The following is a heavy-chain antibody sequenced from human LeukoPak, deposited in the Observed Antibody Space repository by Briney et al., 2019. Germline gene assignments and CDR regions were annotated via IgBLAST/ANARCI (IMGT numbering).Heavy chain of an antibody. CDR1: GGSISSYY. CDR2: IYYSGST. Sequence: SETLSLTCSVSGGSISSYYWSWIRQPPGKGLEWIGYIYYSGSTNYNPSLKSRVTISVDTSKNQFSLKLSSVTAADTAVYYCASSLYCSGGSCYSYYFDYWGQGTLVTVSS. D-gene: IGHD2-15*01. J-gene: IGHJ4*02. CDR3: ASSLYCSGGSCYSYYFDY. V-gene: IGHV4-59*12.